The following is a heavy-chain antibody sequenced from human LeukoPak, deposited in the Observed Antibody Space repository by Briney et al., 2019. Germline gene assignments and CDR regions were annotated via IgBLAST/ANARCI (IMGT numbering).Heavy chain of an antibody. J-gene: IGHJ4*02. D-gene: IGHD6-13*01. CDR2: ISYDGSNK. CDR3: AKSLGSSYFDY. CDR1: GFTFSSYG. V-gene: IGHV3-30*18. Sequence: GGSRKLSWAASGFTFSSYGMHWFRQAPGKGLEGVAVISYDGSNKYYADSVKGRFTISRDNSKNTLYLQMNSLRAEDTAVYYCAKSLGSSYFDYWGQGTLVTVSS.